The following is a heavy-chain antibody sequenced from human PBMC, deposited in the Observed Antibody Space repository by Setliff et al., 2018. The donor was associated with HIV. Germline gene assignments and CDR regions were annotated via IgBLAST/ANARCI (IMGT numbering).Heavy chain of an antibody. V-gene: IGHV1-46*02. CDR3: ARAYYDSVWGSHRYRFYYFDY. D-gene: IGHD3-16*02. CDR1: GYTFNNYY. Sequence: GASVKVSCKASGYTFNNYYMHWVRQAPGQGLEWMGIINPSDNRTYYAQKFQGRVTVTRDTSTSSVYMELRSLRSEDTAVYYCARAYYDSVWGSHRYRFYYFDYWGQGSLVTVSS. CDR2: INPSDNRT. J-gene: IGHJ4*02.